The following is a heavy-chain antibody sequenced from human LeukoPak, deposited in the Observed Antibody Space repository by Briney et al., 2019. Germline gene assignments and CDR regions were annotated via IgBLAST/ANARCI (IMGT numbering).Heavy chain of an antibody. Sequence: ASVKVSCEVSGYTLTELSMHWVRQAPGKGLEWMGGFDPEDGETIYAQKFQGRVTMTEDTSTDTAYMELSSLRSEDTAVYYCATEDRSFRGYDSSGYYSYFDYWGQGTLVTVSS. CDR1: GYTLTELS. V-gene: IGHV1-24*01. D-gene: IGHD3-22*01. CDR3: ATEDRSFRGYDSSGYYSYFDY. J-gene: IGHJ4*02. CDR2: FDPEDGET.